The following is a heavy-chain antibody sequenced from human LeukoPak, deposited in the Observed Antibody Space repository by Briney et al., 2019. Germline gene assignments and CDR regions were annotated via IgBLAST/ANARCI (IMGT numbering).Heavy chain of an antibody. CDR1: GASISSWNW. Sequence: PSGTLSLTCAVSGASISSWNWWIWVRQPPGKGLEWIGEIYPTGSTNYNPSLKSRVTISIDKSKNQFFLNLSSVTAADTAMYYCARDTGGRGRLDAFDIWGLGTMVTVSS. V-gene: IGHV4-4*02. D-gene: IGHD2-8*02. J-gene: IGHJ3*02. CDR2: IYPTGST. CDR3: ARDTGGRGRLDAFDI.